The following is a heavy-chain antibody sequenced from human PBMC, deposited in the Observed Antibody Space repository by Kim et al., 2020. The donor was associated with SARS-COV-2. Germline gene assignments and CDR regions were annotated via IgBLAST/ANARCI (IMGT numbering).Heavy chain of an antibody. Sequence: GGSLRLSCAASGFTFITYEMNWVRQAPGGGLEWVSHISSSGSRIYYADSVKGRFTISRDNAKNSLYLQMNSLRAEDTAVYYCARTRMTIFGVVMNYYGMDLWGQGTPVTVSS. D-gene: IGHD3-3*01. CDR1: GFTFITYE. CDR2: ISSSGSRI. J-gene: IGHJ6*02. CDR3: ARTRMTIFGVVMNYYGMDL. V-gene: IGHV3-48*03.